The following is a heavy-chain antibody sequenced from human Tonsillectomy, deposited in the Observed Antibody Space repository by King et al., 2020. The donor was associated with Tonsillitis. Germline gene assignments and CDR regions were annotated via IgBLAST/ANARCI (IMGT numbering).Heavy chain of an antibody. J-gene: IGHJ6*02. Sequence: VQLQQWGAGLLKPSETLSLTCAVYGGSFSGYYWSWIRQPPGKGLEWIGEINHSGSTNYNPSLKSRVTISVDTSKNQFSLKLSSVTAADTAVYYCARWEGTWFGTDYGMDVWGQGTTVTVSS. CDR3: ARWEGTWFGTDYGMDV. V-gene: IGHV4-34*01. D-gene: IGHD3-10*01. CDR2: INHSGST. CDR1: GGSFSGYY.